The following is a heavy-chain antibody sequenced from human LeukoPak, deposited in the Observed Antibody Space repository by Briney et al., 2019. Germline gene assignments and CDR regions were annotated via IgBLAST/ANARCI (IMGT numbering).Heavy chain of an antibody. CDR3: ARDRPRIVVPNRFDP. V-gene: IGHV4-39*07. Sequence: SETLSLTCTVSGGSISSSSYYWGWIRQPPGKGLEWIGSIYYSGSTYYNPSLKSRVTISVDTSKNQFSLKLSSVTAADTAVYYCARDRPRIVVPNRFDPWGQGTLVTVSS. CDR1: GGSISSSSYY. D-gene: IGHD3-22*01. J-gene: IGHJ5*02. CDR2: IYYSGST.